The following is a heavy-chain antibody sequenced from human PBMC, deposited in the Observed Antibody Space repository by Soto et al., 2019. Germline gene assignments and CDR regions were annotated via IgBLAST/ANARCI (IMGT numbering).Heavy chain of an antibody. J-gene: IGHJ4*02. CDR2: INHSGST. Sequence: SETLSLTCAVYGGSFSGYYWTWIRQPPGTGLEWIGEINHSGSTNYNPSLKSRVTISIDTSKNQFSLKLTSVIAADTAVYYCARDKITGLFDYWGQGTLVTVSS. D-gene: IGHD2-8*02. CDR3: ARDKITGLFDY. V-gene: IGHV4-34*01. CDR1: GGSFSGYY.